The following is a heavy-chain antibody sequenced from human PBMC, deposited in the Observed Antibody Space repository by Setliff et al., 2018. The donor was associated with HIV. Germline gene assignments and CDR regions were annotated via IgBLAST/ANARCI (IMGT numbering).Heavy chain of an antibody. CDR1: GGSFSGYY. CDR2: ITHSGST. CDR3: ARERGGNWGGLDAYSYYYYMDV. D-gene: IGHD7-27*01. J-gene: IGHJ6*03. V-gene: IGHV4-34*01. Sequence: SETLSLTCAVYGGSFSGYYWSWIRQPPGKGLEWIGEITHSGSTNYNPSLRGRVTILLGTSKNQFSLKLSSVTAADTAMYYCARERGGNWGGLDAYSYYYYMDVWGKGTTVTVSS.